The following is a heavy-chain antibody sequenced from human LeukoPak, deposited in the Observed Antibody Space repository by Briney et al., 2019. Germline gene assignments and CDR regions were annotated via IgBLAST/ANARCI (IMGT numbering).Heavy chain of an antibody. J-gene: IGHJ6*04. CDR3: AELGITMIGGV. CDR2: IRYDGRNK. Sequence: GGSLRLSCAASGFTFSNYGMHWVRRAPGKGLEWVGFIRYDGRNKYYADFVKGRFTISRDNSKNSLYLQMNSLRAEDTAVYYCAELGITMIGGVWGKGTTVTVSS. V-gene: IGHV3-30*02. D-gene: IGHD3-10*02. CDR1: GFTFSNYG.